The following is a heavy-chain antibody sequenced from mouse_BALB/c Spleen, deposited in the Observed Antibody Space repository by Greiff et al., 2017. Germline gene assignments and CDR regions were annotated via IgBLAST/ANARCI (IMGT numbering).Heavy chain of an antibody. CDR1: GYTFTDYN. Sequence: VQLKESGPELVKPGASVKIPCKASGYTFTDYNMDWVKQSHGKSLEWIGDINPNNGGTIYNQKFKGKATLTVDKSSSTAYMELRSLTSEDTAVYYCARGYDQAYWGQGTLVTVSA. D-gene: IGHD2-2*01. CDR2: INPNNGGT. J-gene: IGHJ3*01. CDR3: ARGYDQAY. V-gene: IGHV1-18*01.